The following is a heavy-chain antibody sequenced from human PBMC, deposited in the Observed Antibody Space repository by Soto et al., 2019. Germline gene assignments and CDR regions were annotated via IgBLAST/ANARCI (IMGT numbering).Heavy chain of an antibody. J-gene: IGHJ4*02. V-gene: IGHV6-1*01. CDR2: TYYRSKWIN. Sequence: PSQTLSLTCAISGDSVSSNTAAWSWIRQSPSRGLEWLGRTYYRSKWINDYAVSVKSRISINPDTSKNQFSLQLNSVTPEDTAVYYCAGGTFYNGLDYWGQGTLVTVSS. D-gene: IGHD1-1*01. CDR3: AGGTFYNGLDY. CDR1: GDSVSSNTAA.